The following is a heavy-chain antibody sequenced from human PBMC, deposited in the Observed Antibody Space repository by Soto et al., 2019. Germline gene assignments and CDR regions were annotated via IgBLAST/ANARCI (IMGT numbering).Heavy chain of an antibody. CDR1: GGSFSGYY. D-gene: IGHD3-10*01. V-gene: IGHV4-34*01. CDR3: ARGQVLLWFGDTDMDV. J-gene: IGHJ6*02. CDR2: INHSGST. Sequence: SETLSLTCAVYGGSFSGYYWSWIRQPPGKGLEWIGEINHSGSTNYNPSLKSRVTISVDTSKNQFSLKLSSVTAADTAVYYCARGQVLLWFGDTDMDVWGQGTTVTVSS.